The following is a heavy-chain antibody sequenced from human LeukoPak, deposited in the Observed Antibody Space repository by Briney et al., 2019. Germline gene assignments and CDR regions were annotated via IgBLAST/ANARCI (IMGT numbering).Heavy chain of an antibody. CDR3: ARDADIVVVPAAIFYYGMDV. Sequence: RASVKVSCKASGYTFTGYDMHWVRQAPGQGLEWMGWINPNSGGTNYAQKFQGRVTMTRNTSISTAYMELSRLRSDDTAVYYCARDADIVVVPAAIFYYGMDVWGQGTTVTVSS. CDR2: INPNSGGT. J-gene: IGHJ6*02. CDR1: GYTFTGYD. V-gene: IGHV1-2*02. D-gene: IGHD2-2*01.